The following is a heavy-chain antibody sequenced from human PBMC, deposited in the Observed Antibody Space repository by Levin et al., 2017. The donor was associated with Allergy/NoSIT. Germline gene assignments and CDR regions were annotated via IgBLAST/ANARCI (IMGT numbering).Heavy chain of an antibody. CDR3: ARHLGGYGSGDAFDI. J-gene: IGHJ3*02. D-gene: IGHD3-10*01. Sequence: SETLSLTCTVSGGSISSSSYYWGWIRQPPGKGLEWIGSIYYSGSTYYNPSLKSRVTISVDTSKNQFSLKLSSVTAADTAVYYCARHLGGYGSGDAFDIWGQGTMVTVSS. CDR2: IYYSGST. V-gene: IGHV4-39*01. CDR1: GGSISSSSYY.